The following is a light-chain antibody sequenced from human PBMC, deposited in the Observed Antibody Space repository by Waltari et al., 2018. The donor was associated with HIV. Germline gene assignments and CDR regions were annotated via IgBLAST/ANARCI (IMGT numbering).Light chain of an antibody. CDR2: RDN. Sequence: SYDLTQPPSVSVSPGQTARITCSGDALSKRYVYWYQQKPGQAPVMVIYRDNERPSGIPERFSGSSSETTVTLSISGGQAEDEADYYCQVADSSGTYVFGTGTKVTVL. CDR1: ALSKRY. V-gene: IGLV3-25*03. CDR3: QVADSSGTYV. J-gene: IGLJ1*01.